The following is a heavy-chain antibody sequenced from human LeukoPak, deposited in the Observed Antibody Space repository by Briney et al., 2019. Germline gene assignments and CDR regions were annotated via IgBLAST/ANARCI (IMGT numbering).Heavy chain of an antibody. D-gene: IGHD4-23*01. V-gene: IGHV4-39*07. J-gene: IGHJ4*02. CDR2: IYYSGST. CDR1: GGSISSSSYY. CDR3: AREPWAYGGERYFDY. Sequence: PSETLSLTCTVSGGSISSSSYYWGWIRQPPGKGLEWIGSIYYSGSTYYNPSLKSRVTISVDTSKNQFSLKLSSVTAADTAVYYCAREPWAYGGERYFDYWGQGTLVTVSS.